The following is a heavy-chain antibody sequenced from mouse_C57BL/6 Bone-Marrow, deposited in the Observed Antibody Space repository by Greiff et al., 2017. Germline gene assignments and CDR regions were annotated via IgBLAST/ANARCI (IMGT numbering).Heavy chain of an antibody. CDR3: APLLLRSYFDY. Sequence: QVQLQQSGAELARPGASVKLSCKASGYTFTSYGISWVKQRTGQGLEWIGEIYPRSGNTYYNETFKGKATLTADKSSSTAYMELRSLTSEDSAVYFCAPLLLRSYFDYWGQGTTLTVSS. D-gene: IGHD1-1*01. CDR1: GYTFTSYG. V-gene: IGHV1-81*01. J-gene: IGHJ2*01. CDR2: IYPRSGNT.